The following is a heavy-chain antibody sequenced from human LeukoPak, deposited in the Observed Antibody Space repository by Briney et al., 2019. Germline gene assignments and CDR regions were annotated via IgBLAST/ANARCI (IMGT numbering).Heavy chain of an antibody. D-gene: IGHD2-21*02. J-gene: IGHJ5*02. Sequence: ASVKVSCKTSGYTFSGYYMHWVRQAPGQGLEWRGGINPKSGGRNYARKFQGRVTMTRDTSIRTAYMELSSLRSEDTAVYYCARRRVVVTAPPRYNWFDPWGQGTLVTVSS. CDR3: ARRRVVVTAPPRYNWFDP. CDR2: INPKSGGR. CDR1: GYTFSGYY. V-gene: IGHV1-2*02.